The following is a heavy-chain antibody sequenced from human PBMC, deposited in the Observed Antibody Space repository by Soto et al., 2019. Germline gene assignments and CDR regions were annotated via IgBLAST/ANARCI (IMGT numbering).Heavy chain of an antibody. CDR3: ARGGSGSYYFDC. CDR1: GFTFSSYA. Sequence: EVQLVESGEGLVQPGGSLRLSCAASGFTFSSYAMYWVRQAPGKGLEYVSAISSNGGSTYYADSVKGRFTISRDNSKNTLYLQMGSLRAEDMAVYYCARGGSGSYYFDCWGQGTLVTVSS. J-gene: IGHJ4*02. D-gene: IGHD1-26*01. CDR2: ISSNGGST. V-gene: IGHV3-64*02.